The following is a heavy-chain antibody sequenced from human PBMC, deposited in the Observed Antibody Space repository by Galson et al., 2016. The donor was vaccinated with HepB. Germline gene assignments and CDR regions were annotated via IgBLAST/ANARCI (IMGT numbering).Heavy chain of an antibody. CDR1: GYTFSFYY. J-gene: IGHJ6*02. CDR2: IYPSGGAT. V-gene: IGHV1-46*01. D-gene: IGHD4-23*01. CDR3: ARERGFGNVNYHYGMDV. Sequence: QSGAEVKKPGASVEISCRASGYTFSFYYIYWARQAPGQGLEWMGTIYPSGGATTYAKRFWGRVTMSSDTSTSTLYMHLKSPTSEATAVYYCARERGFGNVNYHYGMDVWGQGTAVTVSS.